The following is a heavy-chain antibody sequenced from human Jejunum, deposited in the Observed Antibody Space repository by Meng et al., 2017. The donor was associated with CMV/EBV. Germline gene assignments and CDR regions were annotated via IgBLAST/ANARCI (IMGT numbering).Heavy chain of an antibody. CDR2: ISSDGSNE. CDR3: AKGCTTFCYYIDY. J-gene: IGHJ4*02. V-gene: IGHV3-33*06. Sequence: SGFIFSNYGMHWVRQAPGKGLEWVAIISSDGSNEHYADSVKGRFAISRDNSKNTLYLQLNSLRAEDTAVYYCAKGCTTFCYYIDYWGRGTLVTVSS. CDR1: GFIFSNYG. D-gene: IGHD2/OR15-2a*01.